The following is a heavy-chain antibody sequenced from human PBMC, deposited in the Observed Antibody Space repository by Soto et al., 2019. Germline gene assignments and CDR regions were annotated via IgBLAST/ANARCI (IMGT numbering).Heavy chain of an antibody. CDR3: ARGVDGTGGYPFPYFDY. CDR2: INPDSGAT. J-gene: IGHJ4*02. D-gene: IGHD2-8*02. Sequence: HEHLVQSGAEVKRPGASLKVSCKASGYSFTGYYIHWVRQAPGQGLEWMGWINPDSGATNYAQNFQGRVTLTSDTSISTAAMDLTSLTSDDTAGYYCARGVDGTGGYPFPYFDYWGQGTLVIVSS. V-gene: IGHV1-2*02. CDR1: GYSFTGYY.